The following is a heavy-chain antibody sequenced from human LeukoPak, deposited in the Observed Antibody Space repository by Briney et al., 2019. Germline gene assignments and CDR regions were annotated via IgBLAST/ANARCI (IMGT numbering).Heavy chain of an antibody. V-gene: IGHV4-34*01. J-gene: IGHJ5*02. D-gene: IGHD3-22*01. CDR3: ARGLRGTMIVVVNRWFDP. Sequence: SETLSLTCAVYGGSFSGYYRSWIRQPPGKGLEWIGEINHSGSTNYNPSLKSRVTISVDTSKNQFSLKLSSVTAADTAVYYCARGLRGTMIVVVNRWFDPWGQGTLVTVSS. CDR2: INHSGST. CDR1: GGSFSGYY.